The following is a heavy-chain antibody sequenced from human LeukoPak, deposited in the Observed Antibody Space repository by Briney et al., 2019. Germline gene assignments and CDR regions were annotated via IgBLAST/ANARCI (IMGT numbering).Heavy chain of an antibody. CDR3: ARTEEGGPYYDFWSGYSYHMDV. CDR2: ISSSSSYI. CDR1: GFTFKSYT. V-gene: IGHV3-21*01. Sequence: GESLRLSCAASGFTFKSYTMNWVRQAPGKGLEWVSSISSSSSYIYYADSVKGRFTISRDNAKNSLYLQMNSLRAEDTAVYYCARTEEGGPYYDFWSGYSYHMDVWGKGTTVTVSS. J-gene: IGHJ6*03. D-gene: IGHD3-3*01.